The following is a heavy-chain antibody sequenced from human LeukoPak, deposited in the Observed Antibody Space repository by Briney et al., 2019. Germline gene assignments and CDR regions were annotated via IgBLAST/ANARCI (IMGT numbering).Heavy chain of an antibody. CDR2: ISGSSSYI. D-gene: IGHD5-12*01. CDR1: GFTFSSYS. Sequence: GGSLRLSCAASGFTFSSYSMNWVRQAPGKGLEWVSTISGSSSYIYYADSVKGRFTISRDNAKNSLYLQMNSLRAEDTAVYYCARAPDWLRFIYGMDVWGQGTTVTVS. J-gene: IGHJ6*02. CDR3: ARAPDWLRFIYGMDV. V-gene: IGHV3-21*01.